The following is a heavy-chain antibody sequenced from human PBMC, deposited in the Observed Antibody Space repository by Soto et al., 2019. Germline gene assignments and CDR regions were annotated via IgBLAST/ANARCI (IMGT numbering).Heavy chain of an antibody. Sequence: ASVKVSCKASGFSFTGYYIHWLRQAPGQGLEWMGWINAHSGGTEYAQRFQGRVTLTRDTSIATAYLTLTSLTSDDTALYYCAKDLTRQLAYWLDPWGQGTQVTVSS. CDR3: AKDLTRQLAYWLDP. V-gene: IGHV1-2*02. D-gene: IGHD6-6*01. CDR1: GFSFTGYY. J-gene: IGHJ5*02. CDR2: INAHSGGT.